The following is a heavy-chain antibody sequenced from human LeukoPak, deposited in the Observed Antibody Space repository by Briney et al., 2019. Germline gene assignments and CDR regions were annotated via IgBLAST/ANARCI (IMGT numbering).Heavy chain of an antibody. J-gene: IGHJ4*02. Sequence: PSETLSLTCTVSGGSISSSSYYWGWIRQPPGKGPEWIGSIYYSGSTNYNPSLKSRVTISLDTSKNQFSLKLTSVTAADTAVYYCARGATTAGLRFDFWGQGTLVTVSS. D-gene: IGHD6-13*01. V-gene: IGHV4-39*07. CDR2: IYYSGST. CDR3: ARGATTAGLRFDF. CDR1: GGSISSSSYY.